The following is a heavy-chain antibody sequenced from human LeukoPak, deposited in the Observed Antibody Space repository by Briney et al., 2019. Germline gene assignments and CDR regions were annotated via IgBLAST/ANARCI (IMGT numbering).Heavy chain of an antibody. CDR1: GFTFSNYG. V-gene: IGHV3-30*18. J-gene: IGHJ4*02. CDR3: AKVALFSGYYPPFDY. D-gene: IGHD3-22*01. Sequence: PGGSLRLSCTASGFTFSNYGMHWVRQAPGKGLEWVAVISYDGSNEYYADSVKGRFTISRDNSRNTLFLQMNSLRAEDTAVYHCAKVALFSGYYPPFDYWGQGTLVTVSS. CDR2: ISYDGSNE.